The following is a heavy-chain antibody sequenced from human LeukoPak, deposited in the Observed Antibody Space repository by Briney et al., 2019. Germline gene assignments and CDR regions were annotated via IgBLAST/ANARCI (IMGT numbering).Heavy chain of an antibody. D-gene: IGHD3-3*01. V-gene: IGHV4-39*07. CDR1: GGSISSSSHY. CDR3: ARGLVQYDFWSGRELNNWFDP. CDR2: IYYSGST. Sequence: PSETLSLTCSVSGGSISSSSHYWGWIRQPPGKGLEWIGSIYYSGSTYYNPSLKSRVTISVDTSKNQFSLKLSSVTAADTAVYYCARGLVQYDFWSGRELNNWFDPWGQGTLVTVSS. J-gene: IGHJ5*02.